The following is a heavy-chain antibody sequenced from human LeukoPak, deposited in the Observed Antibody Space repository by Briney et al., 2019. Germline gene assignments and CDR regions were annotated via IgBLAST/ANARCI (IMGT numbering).Heavy chain of an antibody. Sequence: ASVKVSCKASGYTFTCYYMHWVRQAPGQGLEWMGWINPNSGGTNYAQKFQGRVTMTRDTSISTAYMELSRLRSDDTAVYYCAREAACTIFGVVTGSAFDIWGQGTLVTVSS. V-gene: IGHV1-2*02. CDR1: GYTFTCYY. CDR2: INPNSGGT. J-gene: IGHJ3*02. D-gene: IGHD3-3*01. CDR3: AREAACTIFGVVTGSAFDI.